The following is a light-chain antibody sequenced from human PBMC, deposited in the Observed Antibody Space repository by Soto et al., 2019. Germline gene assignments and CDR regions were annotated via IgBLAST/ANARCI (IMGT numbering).Light chain of an antibody. CDR2: GAS. CDR1: QSVSSN. Sequence: EIMMTPTPATPSGSPGGRATLSRRASQSVSSNLAWYQQKPGQAPRLLIYGASIRATGIPARFSGSGSGTEFTLTISSLQSEDFAVYYCQQYNNWPSITFGQGTRLEIK. CDR3: QQYNNWPSIT. V-gene: IGKV3D-15*01. J-gene: IGKJ5*01.